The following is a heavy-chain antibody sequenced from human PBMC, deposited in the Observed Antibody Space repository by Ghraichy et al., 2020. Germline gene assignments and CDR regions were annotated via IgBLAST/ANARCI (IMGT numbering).Heavy chain of an antibody. CDR1: GFTFSDYY. D-gene: IGHD1-1*01. V-gene: IGHV3-11*01. Sequence: GGSLRLSCAASGFTFSDYYMTWIRQAPGKGLEWVSYISGSGSTIYYADSVKGRFTISRDNAKNSLYLQMNSLRAEDTAVYYCVRDLERPRRHVCDQWGQGTLVTVSS. CDR2: ISGSGSTI. J-gene: IGHJ4*02. CDR3: VRDLERPRRHVCDQ.